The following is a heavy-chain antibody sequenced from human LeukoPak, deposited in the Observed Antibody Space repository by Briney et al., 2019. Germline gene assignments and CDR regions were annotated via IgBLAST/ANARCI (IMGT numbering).Heavy chain of an antibody. Sequence: GRSLRLSCAASGFTFDDYAMHWVRQAPGKGLEWVSGISWKSDSIGYADSVKGRFTISRDNAKNSLYLQMNSLRPEDTALYYCAKDKYSSSWYYFDYWGQGTLVTVSS. V-gene: IGHV3-9*01. CDR3: AKDKYSSSWYYFDY. J-gene: IGHJ4*02. CDR2: ISWKSDSI. CDR1: GFTFDDYA. D-gene: IGHD6-13*01.